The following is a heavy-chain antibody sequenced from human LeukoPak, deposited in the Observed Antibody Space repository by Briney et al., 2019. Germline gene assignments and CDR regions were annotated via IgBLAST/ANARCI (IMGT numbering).Heavy chain of an antibody. D-gene: IGHD3-22*01. CDR1: GFTFSGYA. V-gene: IGHV3-23*01. Sequence: GSLRLSCAASGFTFSGYAITWVRQAPGKGLEWVSGISSSGGTTYHADSVKGRFTISRDNSKNTLYLQMNSLRAEDTAVYYCVRKASYYDSSEDGYFDLWGRGTLVTVSS. J-gene: IGHJ2*01. CDR2: ISSSGGTT. CDR3: VRKASYYDSSEDGYFDL.